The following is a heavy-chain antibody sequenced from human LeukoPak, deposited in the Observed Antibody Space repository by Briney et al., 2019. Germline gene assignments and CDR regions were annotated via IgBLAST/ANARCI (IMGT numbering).Heavy chain of an antibody. J-gene: IGHJ4*02. CDR1: GFTFSSYA. CDR3: AKEGVYYDSSGFYSVSTGSTFDY. CDR2: ISGSGGST. Sequence: GGSLRLSCAASGFTFSSYAMNWVRQAPGKGLEWVATISGSGGSTNYGGSVKGRFTISRDNSKNTLYLQMNSLRAEDTAVYYCAKEGVYYDSSGFYSVSTGSTFDYGGKETLVTSSS. V-gene: IGHV3-23*01. D-gene: IGHD3-22*01.